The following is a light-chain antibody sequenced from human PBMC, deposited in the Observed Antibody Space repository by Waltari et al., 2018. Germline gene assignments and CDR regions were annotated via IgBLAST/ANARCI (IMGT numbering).Light chain of an antibody. V-gene: IGLV2-8*01. CDR2: DVN. CDR1: SRDVGKHNF. CDR3: CSFSGGNTIL. J-gene: IGLJ2*01. Sequence: QSALTQPPSASGSSGQSVTIPCPGTSRDVGKHNFSSWYQQHPGKAPKLMIYDVNKRPSGVPDRFSGSKSGNTASLIVSGLQAEDEAVYFCCSFSGGNTILFGGGTKLTVL.